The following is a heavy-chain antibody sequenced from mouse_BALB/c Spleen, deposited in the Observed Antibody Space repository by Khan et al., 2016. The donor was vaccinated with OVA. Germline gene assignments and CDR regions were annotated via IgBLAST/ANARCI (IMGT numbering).Heavy chain of an antibody. CDR1: GYTFTSYV. V-gene: IGHV1S136*01. D-gene: IGHD2-14*01. Sequence: VQLKESGPELVKPGASVKISCEASGYTFTSYVIHGAKQKPGQGLEGIGYIYPFNDDTKYNEKFTGKATLTSDTSCSTAHMEPRSMTSEDSAVYYCTKNYGYDVYFDYWSKDTPLAVSS. CDR3: TKNYGYDVYFDY. J-gene: IGHJ2*01. CDR2: IYPFNDDT.